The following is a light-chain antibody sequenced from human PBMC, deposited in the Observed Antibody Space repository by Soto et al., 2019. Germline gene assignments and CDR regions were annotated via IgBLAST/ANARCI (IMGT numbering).Light chain of an antibody. V-gene: IGKV3-11*01. CDR2: DAS. J-gene: IGKJ1*01. CDR3: QQRSNWPPWT. Sequence: EILSTQSPATLSLSPGERATLSCRASQSVSSYLAWYQQKPGQAPRLLIYDASNRATGIPARFSGSGSGTDFTLTISSLEPEDFAVYYCQQRSNWPPWTFGQGTKVDIK. CDR1: QSVSSY.